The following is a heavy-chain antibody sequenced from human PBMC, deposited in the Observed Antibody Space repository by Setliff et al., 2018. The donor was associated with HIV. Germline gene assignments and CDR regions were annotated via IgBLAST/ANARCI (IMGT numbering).Heavy chain of an antibody. V-gene: IGHV3-21*04. J-gene: IGHJ4*02. CDR2: ISIGSGGAI. CDR1: GFTFRNYK. Sequence: PGGSLRLSCAASGFTFRNYKFNWVRQAPGRGLEWVSSISIGSGGAIDYADSVQGRFTISRDNSKNSLYLQMNSLTSEDTAFYYCARGRINYGDYYYWGQGTLVTVSS. CDR3: ARGRINYGDYYY. D-gene: IGHD4-17*01.